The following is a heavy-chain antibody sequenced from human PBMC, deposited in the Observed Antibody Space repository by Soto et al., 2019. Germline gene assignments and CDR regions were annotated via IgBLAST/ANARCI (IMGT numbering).Heavy chain of an antibody. V-gene: IGHV3-30*18. CDR2: ISYDGGEK. J-gene: IGHJ6*02. CDR1: GFTFSNYG. Sequence: QVQLVESGGGMVQPGRSLRLSCAASGFTFSNYGMHWVRQAPGKGLEWVAVISYDGGEKYYADSVKGRFTISRDNSKNTVYLQMNSLRAEDTAVYYCAKVTGYCSSSSCRRDYFYDYGMDVWGQGTTVTVSS. D-gene: IGHD2-2*01. CDR3: AKVTGYCSSSSCRRDYFYDYGMDV.